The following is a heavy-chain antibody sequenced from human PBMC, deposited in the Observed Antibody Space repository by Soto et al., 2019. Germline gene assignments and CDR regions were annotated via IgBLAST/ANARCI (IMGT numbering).Heavy chain of an antibody. V-gene: IGHV3-23*01. CDR2: ISATGATT. CDR1: GFTFSGYA. Sequence: GGSLRLSCVASGFTFSGYAMTWVRQAPGKGLEWVSVISATGATTYYADSVRGRFTISRDNSKNTLNLQMNDLRVEDTAVIYCAKGRKSTEKDIAVMLAAASSIQHW. J-gene: IGHJ1*01. D-gene: IGHD2-15*01. CDR3: AKGRKSTEKDIAVMLAAASSIQH.